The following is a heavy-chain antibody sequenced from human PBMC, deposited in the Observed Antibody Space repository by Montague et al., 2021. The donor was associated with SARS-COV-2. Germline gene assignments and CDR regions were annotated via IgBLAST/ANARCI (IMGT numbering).Heavy chain of an antibody. D-gene: IGHD7-27*01. V-gene: IGHV4-59*01. CDR2: IYYSGST. CDR3: VLGLDY. J-gene: IGHJ4*02. Sequence: SETLSLTCTVSGGSISSYYWSWIRQPPGKGLEWIGYIYYSGSTNYNPSLKSRVTISVDTSKNQFSLKLSSVTAADTAVYYCVLGLDYWGQGTLVTVSS. CDR1: GGSISSYY.